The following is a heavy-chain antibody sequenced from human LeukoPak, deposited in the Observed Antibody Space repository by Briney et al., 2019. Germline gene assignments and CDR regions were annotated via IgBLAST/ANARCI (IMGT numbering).Heavy chain of an antibody. V-gene: IGHV4-39*07. CDR1: GGSISSSSYY. CDR3: ARDLPCDSSGCSDY. Sequence: PSETLSLTCTVSGGSISSSSYYWGWIRQPPGKGLEWIGSIYYSGSTYYNPSLKSRVTISVDTSKNQFSLKLSSVTAADTAVYYCARDLPCDSSGCSDYWGQGTLVTVSS. CDR2: IYYSGST. D-gene: IGHD6-19*01. J-gene: IGHJ4*02.